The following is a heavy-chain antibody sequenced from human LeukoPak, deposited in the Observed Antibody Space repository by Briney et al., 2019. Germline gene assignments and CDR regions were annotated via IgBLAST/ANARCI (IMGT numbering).Heavy chain of an antibody. CDR2: FDPEDGET. CDR3: ATAGKYDFWSGYDAFDI. Sequence: GASVKVSCKVSGYTLTELSMHWVRQAPGKGLEWMGGFDPEDGETIYAQKFQGRVTMTEDTSTDTAYMELSSLRSEDTAAYYCATAGKYDFWSGYDAFDIWGQGTMVTVSS. V-gene: IGHV1-24*01. D-gene: IGHD3-3*01. J-gene: IGHJ3*02. CDR1: GYTLTELS.